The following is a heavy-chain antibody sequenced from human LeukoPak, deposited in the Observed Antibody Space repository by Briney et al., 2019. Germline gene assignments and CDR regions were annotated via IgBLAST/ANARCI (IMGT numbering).Heavy chain of an antibody. V-gene: IGHV1-8*01. CDR1: GYTFTSYD. Sequence: ASVKVSCKASGYTFTSYDINWVRQATGQGLEWMGWMNPNSGNTGYAQKFQGRVTMTRNTSISTAYMELSSLRSEDTAVYYCARGRYDFWSGYSTYGMDVWGQGTMVTVSS. J-gene: IGHJ6*02. CDR3: ARGRYDFWSGYSTYGMDV. CDR2: MNPNSGNT. D-gene: IGHD3-3*01.